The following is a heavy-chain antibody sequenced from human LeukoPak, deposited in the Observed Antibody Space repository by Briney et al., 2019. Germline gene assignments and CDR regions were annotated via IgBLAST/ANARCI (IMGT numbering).Heavy chain of an antibody. CDR1: GGSISSYY. Sequence: PSETLSLTCTVSGGSISSYYWSWIRQPPGKGLEWIGYIYYSGSTNYNPSLKSRVTISVDTSKNQFSLKLSSVTAADTAVYYCARDDDSSGYIGPFDYWGQGTLVTVSS. V-gene: IGHV4-59*01. D-gene: IGHD3-22*01. J-gene: IGHJ4*02. CDR3: ARDDDSSGYIGPFDY. CDR2: IYYSGST.